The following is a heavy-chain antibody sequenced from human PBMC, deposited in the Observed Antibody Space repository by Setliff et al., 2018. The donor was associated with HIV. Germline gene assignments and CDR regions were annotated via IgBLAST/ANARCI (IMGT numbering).Heavy chain of an antibody. D-gene: IGHD6-19*01. Sequence: SETLSLTCSVSGGSISNHYWSWIRKPPGKGLEWIGYIYYTGSTNYNPSLRGRVTISVDTSKQQFSLKLSSVTAADTAVYFCARETRSGWYDLAYWGQGTLVTVSS. V-gene: IGHV4-59*11. J-gene: IGHJ4*02. CDR2: IYYTGST. CDR1: GGSISNHY. CDR3: ARETRSGWYDLAY.